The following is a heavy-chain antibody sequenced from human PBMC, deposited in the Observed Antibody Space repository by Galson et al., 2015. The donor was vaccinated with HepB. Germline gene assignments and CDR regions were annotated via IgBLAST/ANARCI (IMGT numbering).Heavy chain of an antibody. Sequence: SVKVSCKASGYTFSTYSITWVRQAPGQGLEWMGWISPSPYNRYTNYARKFQGRVTMTTDTSTSTAYMEIRSLRSDDTAVYYCARGALVVVIGATQNNWLDPWGQGTLVTVSS. CDR3: ARGALVVVIGATQNNWLDP. J-gene: IGHJ5*02. CDR2: ISPSPYNRYT. D-gene: IGHD2-15*01. V-gene: IGHV1-18*01. CDR1: GYTFSTYS.